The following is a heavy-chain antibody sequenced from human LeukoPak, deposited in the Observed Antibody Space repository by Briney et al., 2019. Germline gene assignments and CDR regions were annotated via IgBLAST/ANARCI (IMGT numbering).Heavy chain of an antibody. CDR3: ARDVYDFWSGYAY. CDR2: ISSSSSYI. J-gene: IGHJ4*02. D-gene: IGHD3-3*01. V-gene: IGHV3-21*01. Sequence: KPGGSLRLSCAASGFTFSTYSMNWVRQAPGKGLEWVSSISSSSSYIYYADSVKGRFTISRGNAKNSLYLQMNSLRAEDTAVYYCARDVYDFWSGYAYWGQGTLVTVSS. CDR1: GFTFSTYS.